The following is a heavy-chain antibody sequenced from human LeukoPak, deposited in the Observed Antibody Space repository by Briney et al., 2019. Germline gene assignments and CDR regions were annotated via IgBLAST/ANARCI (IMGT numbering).Heavy chain of an antibody. V-gene: IGHV3-48*02. CDR1: AFTFRSYG. CDR3: ARGYGGNSFDY. CDR2: ISPSSSTI. J-gene: IGHJ4*02. D-gene: IGHD4-23*01. Sequence: GGSLRLSCAASAFTFRSYGMNWVRQAPGKGLEWVSHISPSSSTIFYADSVKGRFTISRDNAKNSLHLQMNSLTDDDTAVYYCARGYGGNSFDYWGQGTLATVSS.